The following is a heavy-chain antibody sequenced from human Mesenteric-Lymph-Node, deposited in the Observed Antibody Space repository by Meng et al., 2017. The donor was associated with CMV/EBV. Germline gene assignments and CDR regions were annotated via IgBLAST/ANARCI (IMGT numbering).Heavy chain of an antibody. Sequence: SETLSLTCTVSGDSITYYYWSWIRQPPGKGLEWIGYISYTGSTNYNPSLKSRVTISADTSKNQFSLNLNSVTAADTAVYYCATGSSSWPNPLDYWGQGTLVTVSS. V-gene: IGHV4-59*01. CDR1: GDSITYYY. J-gene: IGHJ4*02. D-gene: IGHD6-13*01. CDR3: ATGSSSWPNPLDY. CDR2: ISYTGST.